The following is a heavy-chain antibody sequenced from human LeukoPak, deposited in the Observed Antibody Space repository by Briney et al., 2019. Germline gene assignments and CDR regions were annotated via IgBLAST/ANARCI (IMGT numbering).Heavy chain of an antibody. CDR1: GYTFTSYY. CDR2: INPSGGST. J-gene: IGHJ4*02. CDR3: ATLSDPGIAAAGSLVDY. V-gene: IGHV1-46*01. Sequence: ASVKVSCKASGYTFTSYYMHWVRQAPGQGLEWMGIINPSGGSTSYAQKFQGRVTMTRDTSTSTVYMELSSLRSEDTAVYYCATLSDPGIAAAGSLVDYWGQGTLVTVSS. D-gene: IGHD6-13*01.